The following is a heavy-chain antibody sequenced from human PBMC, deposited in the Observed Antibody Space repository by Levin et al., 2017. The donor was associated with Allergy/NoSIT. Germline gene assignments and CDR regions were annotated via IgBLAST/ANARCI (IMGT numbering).Heavy chain of an antibody. J-gene: IGHJ4*02. D-gene: IGHD1-14*01. Sequence: GASVKVSCKTSGYTFTAYYLNWVRQAPGQGLEWMGRINPTSGATDYAQKFQGRVTMTRDTSIRTAYMELNNLSPDDLSVYCCAGGAPSGNWGQGTLVTVSS. V-gene: IGHV1-2*05. CDR1: GYTFTAYY. CDR3: AGGAPSGN. CDR2: INPTSGAT.